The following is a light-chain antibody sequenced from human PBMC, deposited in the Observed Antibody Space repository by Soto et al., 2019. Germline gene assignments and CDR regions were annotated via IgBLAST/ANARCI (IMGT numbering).Light chain of an antibody. J-gene: IGKJ2*01. Sequence: IVMTQSPATLSVSPGERASLSCRANQNVGSNLAWYQQKPGQAPRLLVYGGSTRSSGIPARFSGSESGTEYTLTSNSLQSDDSAVYYCHHYKNLPPYSFDPGETVEIK. CDR2: GGS. CDR1: QNVGSN. V-gene: IGKV3-15*01. CDR3: HHYKNLPPYS.